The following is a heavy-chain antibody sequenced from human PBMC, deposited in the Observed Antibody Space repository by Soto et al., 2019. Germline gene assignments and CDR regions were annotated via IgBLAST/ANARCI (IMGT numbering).Heavy chain of an antibody. CDR3: ARERWPRTEAFDY. CDR2: MWYDGSNK. V-gene: IGHV3-33*01. J-gene: IGHJ4*02. CDR1: GFTFNSNG. Sequence: QVQLVESGGGVVQPGGSLRLSCATSGFTFNSNGIHWVRQAPGKGLEWVAIMWYDGSNKIYADSVRGRFTVSRDSSKNTVYLQMNSLGAEDTAVYYGARERWPRTEAFDYWGQGTLVAVSS.